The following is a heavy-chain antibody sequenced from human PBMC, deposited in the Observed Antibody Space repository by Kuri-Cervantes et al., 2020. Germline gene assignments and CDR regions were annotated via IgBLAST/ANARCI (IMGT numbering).Heavy chain of an antibody. J-gene: IGHJ5*02. V-gene: IGHV4-59*12. CDR1: GFTFSDYY. CDR3: ARSVRYWFDP. Sequence: ESLKISCAASGFTFSDYYMSWIRQAPGKGLEWIGYIYYSGSTNYNPSLKSRVTISVDTSKNQFSLKLSSVTAADTAVYYCARSVRYWFDPWGQGTLVTVSS. CDR2: IYYSGST.